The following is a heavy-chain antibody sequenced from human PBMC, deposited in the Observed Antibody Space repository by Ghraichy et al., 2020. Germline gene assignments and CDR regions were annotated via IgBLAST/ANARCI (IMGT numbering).Heavy chain of an antibody. CDR2: IPYDGSNK. V-gene: IGHV3-30-3*01. D-gene: IGHD3-16*01. J-gene: IGHJ6*02. Sequence: GSLRLSCAASGFTFSLYAMHWVRQAPGKGLEWVAVIPYDGSNKYYADSVKGRFTISRDNSKNTLYLQMNSLRAEDTAVYYCARDITVGGKSYYGMDVWGQGTTVTVSS. CDR1: GFTFSLYA. CDR3: ARDITVGGKSYYGMDV.